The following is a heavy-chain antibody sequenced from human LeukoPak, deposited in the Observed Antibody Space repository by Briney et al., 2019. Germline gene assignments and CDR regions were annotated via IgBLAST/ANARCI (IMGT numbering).Heavy chain of an antibody. CDR2: ISAYNGNT. CDR3: ARENRYCSGGSCYSVAPDDAFDI. D-gene: IGHD2-15*01. Sequence: ASVKVSCKASGYTFTSYGISWVRQAPGQGLEWMGWISAYNGNTNYAQKLQGRVTMTTDTSTSTAYMELRSLRSDDTAVYYCARENRYCSGGSCYSVAPDDAFDIWGQGTMVTVSS. J-gene: IGHJ3*02. CDR1: GYTFTSYG. V-gene: IGHV1-18*01.